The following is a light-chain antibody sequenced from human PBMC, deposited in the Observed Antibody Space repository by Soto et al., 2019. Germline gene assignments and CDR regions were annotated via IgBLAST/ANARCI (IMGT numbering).Light chain of an antibody. CDR3: ATWDSSLSGAV. Sequence: QSVLTQPPSVSGAPGQRVTISCSGSSSNIGNNSVYWYQQLPGTAPKLLIYDNDKRPSGIPDRFSGSKSGTSATLGVTGLQTGDEADYYCATWDSSLSGAVFGGGTKLTVL. CDR1: SSNIGNNS. V-gene: IGLV1-51*01. J-gene: IGLJ2*01. CDR2: DND.